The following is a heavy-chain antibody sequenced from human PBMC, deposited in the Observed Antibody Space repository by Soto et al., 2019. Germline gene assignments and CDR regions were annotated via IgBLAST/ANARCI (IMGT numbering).Heavy chain of an antibody. D-gene: IGHD2-2*01. V-gene: IGHV1-18*01. CDR2: ISAYNGNT. J-gene: IGHJ6*02. Sequence: ASVKVSCKASGYTFTSYGISWVRQAPGQGLEWMGWISAYNGNTNYAQKLQGRVTMTTDTSTSTAYMELRSLRSDDTAVYYCARDYGVIVVVPAAPEMYGMDVWGQGTTVTVS. CDR1: GYTFTSYG. CDR3: ARDYGVIVVVPAAPEMYGMDV.